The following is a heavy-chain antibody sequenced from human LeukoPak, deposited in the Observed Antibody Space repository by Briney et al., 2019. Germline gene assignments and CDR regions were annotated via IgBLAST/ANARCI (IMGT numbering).Heavy chain of an antibody. D-gene: IGHD6-19*01. Sequence: GGSLRLSCAASGFTFSSYAMHWVRQAPGKGLKYVSAISSNGGSTYYANSVKGRFTISRDNSKNTLYLQMGSLRAEDMAVYYCATGGDYSSGWADYGARGTRPTAPS. CDR1: GFTFSSYA. V-gene: IGHV3-64*01. CDR2: ISSNGGST. J-gene: IGHJ4*02. CDR3: ATGGDYSSGWADY.